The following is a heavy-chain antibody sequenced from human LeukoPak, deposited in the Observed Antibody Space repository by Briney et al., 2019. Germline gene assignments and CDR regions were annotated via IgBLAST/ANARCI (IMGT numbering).Heavy chain of an antibody. Sequence: PGGSLRLSCAASGFTFSSYEVNWVRQAPGKGLEWVSYIYSSGRTIHYADSVKGRFTISRENAKNSLYLQMHSLRDEDTADYYCARGVGRASYYYYMDVWGKGTTVTVSS. J-gene: IGHJ6*03. V-gene: IGHV3-48*03. CDR1: GFTFSSYE. CDR2: IYSSGRTI. D-gene: IGHD3-10*01. CDR3: ARGVGRASYYYYMDV.